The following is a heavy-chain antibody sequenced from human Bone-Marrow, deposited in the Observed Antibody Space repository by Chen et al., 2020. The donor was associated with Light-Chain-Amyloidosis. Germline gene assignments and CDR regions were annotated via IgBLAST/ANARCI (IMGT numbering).Heavy chain of an antibody. CDR3: SREFTGYDDY. CDR1: GFTFRTSW. D-gene: IGHD5-12*01. J-gene: IGHJ4*02. Sequence: DVQLLESGGGLVQPGGSLRLSCAASGFTFRTSWMHWVRQAPGKGLVWVSRISPDGTRVDYADSVSGRFTISRDEAKRTVYVQMNRLGAEDTAVYYCSREFTGYDDYWGQGTLVTVSS. V-gene: IGHV3-74*01. CDR2: ISPDGTRV.